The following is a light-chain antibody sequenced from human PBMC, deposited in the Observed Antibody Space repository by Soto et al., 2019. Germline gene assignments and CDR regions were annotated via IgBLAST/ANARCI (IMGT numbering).Light chain of an antibody. CDR3: SSYAGSSSVV. CDR1: SSDVGGYNY. J-gene: IGLJ2*01. V-gene: IGLV2-8*01. CDR2: EVS. Sequence: QSALTQPPSASGSPGQSVTISCTGTSSDVGGYNYVSWYQQHPGKAPKLMIYEVSKRTSGVPDRFSGSKSGNTASLTVSGLQAEDEDDYYCSSYAGSSSVVFGGGTKLTVL.